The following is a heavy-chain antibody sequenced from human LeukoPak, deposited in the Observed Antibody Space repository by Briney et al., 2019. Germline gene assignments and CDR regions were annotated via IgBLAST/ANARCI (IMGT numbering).Heavy chain of an antibody. D-gene: IGHD6-19*01. CDR3: ATDRSSSGWEEEGYYYGMDV. V-gene: IGHV1-24*01. J-gene: IGHJ6*02. Sequence: ASVKVSCKVSGYTLTELSMHWVRQAPGKGLEWMGGFDPDDGETIYAQKFQGRVTMTEDTSTDTAYMELSSLRSEDTAVYYCATDRSSSGWEEEGYYYGMDVWGQGTTVTVSS. CDR2: FDPDDGET. CDR1: GYTLTELS.